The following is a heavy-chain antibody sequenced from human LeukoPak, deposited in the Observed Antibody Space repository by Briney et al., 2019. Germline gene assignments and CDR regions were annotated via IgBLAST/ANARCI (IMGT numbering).Heavy chain of an antibody. D-gene: IGHD6-6*01. J-gene: IGHJ4*02. CDR1: GGSISSNNW. V-gene: IGHV4-4*02. CDR3: ARVVTYSSSLYYFDY. CDR2: IYHTGST. Sequence: SGTLSLTCAVSGGSISSNNWWSRVRQPPGKGLEWIGEIYHTGSTNYNPSFKSRVTISVDTSKNQVSLKLSSVTAADTAVYYCARVVTYSSSLYYFDYWGQGTLVTVSS.